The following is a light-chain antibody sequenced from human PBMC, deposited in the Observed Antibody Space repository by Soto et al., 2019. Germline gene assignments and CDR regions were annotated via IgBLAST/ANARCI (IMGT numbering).Light chain of an antibody. CDR3: HQYDNWPKT. V-gene: IGKV3-15*01. CDR1: QSVSSN. Sequence: ETVLTQSPGTLSLSPGERATLSCRAGQSVSSNLAWYQHKPGQAPRLLIYGASSRATGIPARFSGSGSGTEFTLTISSLQSEDFAVYYCHQYDNWPKTFGQGTRLEIK. J-gene: IGKJ5*01. CDR2: GAS.